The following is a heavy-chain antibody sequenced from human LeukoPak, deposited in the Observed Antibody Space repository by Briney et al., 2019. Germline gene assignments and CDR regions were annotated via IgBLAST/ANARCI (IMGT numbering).Heavy chain of an antibody. V-gene: IGHV3-7*01. D-gene: IGHD4-17*01. CDR1: GFTFSSHW. J-gene: IGHJ4*02. CDR2: IKQGGSDI. CDR3: ARGPNFGDYVDFLDY. Sequence: GGSLRLSCAASGFTFSSHWMTWVRQAPGKGLEWVANIKQGGSDIYYVDPVKGRFTISRDDAKNSLYLQMSSLRAEDTAVYYCARGPNFGDYVDFLDYWGQGALVTVSS.